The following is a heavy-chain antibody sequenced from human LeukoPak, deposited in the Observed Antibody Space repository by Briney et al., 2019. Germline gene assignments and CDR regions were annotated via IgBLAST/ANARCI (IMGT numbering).Heavy chain of an antibody. CDR2: IASDGSST. J-gene: IGHJ4*02. Sequence: GGSLRLSCAASGFTFSSYWMNWVRQAPGKGLVWVSRIASDGSSTTYADSVKGRFSISRDNAKNTLYLQMNSLRAEDTAVYYCARDLADYFDYWGQGTLVTVSS. CDR3: ARDLADYFDY. CDR1: GFTFSSYW. V-gene: IGHV3-74*01.